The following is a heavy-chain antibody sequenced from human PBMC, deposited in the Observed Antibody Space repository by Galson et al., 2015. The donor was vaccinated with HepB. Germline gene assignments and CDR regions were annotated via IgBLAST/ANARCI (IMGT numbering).Heavy chain of an antibody. CDR3: ARGNEGSSGWYQVDY. CDR2: IIPIFGTA. J-gene: IGHJ4*02. Sequence: SVKVSCKASGGTFSSYAISWVRQAPGQGLEWMGGIIPIFGTANYAQKFQGRVTITADKSTSTAYMELRSLRSEDTAVCYCARGNEGSSGWYQVDYWGQGTLVTVSS. CDR1: GGTFSSYA. D-gene: IGHD6-19*01. V-gene: IGHV1-69*06.